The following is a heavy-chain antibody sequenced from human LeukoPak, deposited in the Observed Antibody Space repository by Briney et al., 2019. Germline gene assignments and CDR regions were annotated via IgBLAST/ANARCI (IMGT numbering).Heavy chain of an antibody. CDR3: ARQGSYRSDY. J-gene: IGHJ4*02. CDR1: GGSISSSSYY. Sequence: KPSETLSLTCTVSGGSISSSSYYWGWIRQPPGKGLEWIGSIYYSGSTYYNPSLKSRVTISVDTSKNQFSLKLSSVTVADTAVYYCARQGSYRSDYWGQGTLVTVSS. V-gene: IGHV4-39*01. CDR2: IYYSGST. D-gene: IGHD1-26*01.